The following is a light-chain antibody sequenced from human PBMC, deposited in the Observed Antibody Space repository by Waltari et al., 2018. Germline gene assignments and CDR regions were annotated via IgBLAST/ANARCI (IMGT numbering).Light chain of an antibody. Sequence: EIVLTQSPGTLSLSPGERATLSCRASQTVSSAKYVAWYQQKAGQAPRLLIDAASSRAAGIPDRFSGSGSGTDFTLTISRLEAEDFVVYYCQHYGSSLWTFGQGTQVEMK. CDR2: AAS. CDR3: QHYGSSLWT. J-gene: IGKJ1*01. V-gene: IGKV3-20*01. CDR1: QTVSSAKY.